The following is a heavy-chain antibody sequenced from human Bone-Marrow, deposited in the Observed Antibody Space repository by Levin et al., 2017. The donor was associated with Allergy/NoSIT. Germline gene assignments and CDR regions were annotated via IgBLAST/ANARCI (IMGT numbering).Heavy chain of an antibody. D-gene: IGHD3-3*01. CDR1: GFTFGDYG. V-gene: IGHV3-49*05. J-gene: IGHJ6*02. Sequence: KAGGSLRLSCTASGFTFGDYGMSWFRQAPGKGLEWVGFSRRKTHDDTPQYAASVKSRFTISRDDSKNIAYLQMNSLKTEDTAVYFCARAPTYDFFLDVWGQGTTVTVSS. CDR2: SRRKTHDDTP. CDR3: ARAPTYDFFLDV.